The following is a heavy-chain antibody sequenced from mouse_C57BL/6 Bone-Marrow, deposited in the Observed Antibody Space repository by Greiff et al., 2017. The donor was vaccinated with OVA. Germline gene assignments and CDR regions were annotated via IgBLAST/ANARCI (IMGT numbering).Heavy chain of an antibody. CDR3: ARWVNSSGWNY. J-gene: IGHJ2*01. V-gene: IGHV1-69*01. CDR2: IDPSDSYT. Sequence: QVQLQQSGAELVMPGASVKLSCKASGYTFTSYWMHWVKQRPGQGLEWIGEIDPSDSYTNYNQKFKGKSTLTVDKSSSTAYMQLSSLTSEDSAVYYCARWVNSSGWNYWCQGTTLTVSS. D-gene: IGHD3-2*02. CDR1: GYTFTSYW.